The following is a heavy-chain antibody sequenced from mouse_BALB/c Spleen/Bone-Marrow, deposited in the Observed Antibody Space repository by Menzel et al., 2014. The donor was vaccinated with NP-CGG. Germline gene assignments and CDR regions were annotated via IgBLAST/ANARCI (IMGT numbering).Heavy chain of an antibody. J-gene: IGHJ3*01. CDR1: GYTFXSYY. D-gene: IGHD2-1*01. CDR2: INPSNGGT. Sequence: VQLQQSGAELVKPGASVKLSCKASGYTFXSYYMYWMKQRPGQGLEWIGEINPSNGGTNFNEKFKNKATLTVDKSSSTAYMQLSSLIFEDSAVYYCTRSNGNWFAYWGQGTLVTVSA. CDR3: TRSNGNWFAY. V-gene: IGHV1S81*02.